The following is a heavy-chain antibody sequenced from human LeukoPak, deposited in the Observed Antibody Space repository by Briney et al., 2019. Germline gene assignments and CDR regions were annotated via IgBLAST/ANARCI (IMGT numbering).Heavy chain of an antibody. Sequence: SETLSLTCTVSGGSISSYYWSWIRQPAGKGLEWIGRIYTSGSTNYNPSLKSRVTMSVDTSKNQFSLKLSSVTAADTAVYYCARENPGYSYGYWNYWGQGTLVTVSS. J-gene: IGHJ4*02. CDR3: ARENPGYSYGYWNY. CDR1: GGSISSYY. CDR2: IYTSGST. V-gene: IGHV4-4*07. D-gene: IGHD5-18*01.